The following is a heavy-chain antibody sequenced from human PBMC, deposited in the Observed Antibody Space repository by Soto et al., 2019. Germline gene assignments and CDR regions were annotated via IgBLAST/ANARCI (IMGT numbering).Heavy chain of an antibody. D-gene: IGHD3-10*01. CDR3: AGDRGGGFSH. Sequence: EVQLVESGGDLVQPGGSLRLSCAASGFTFNDYSMHWVRQAPGKGLEWLSYITVGSSPIYYADSVKGRFTISRDNAKNSRFWKMASFSAEDPAVYYGAGDRGGGFSHWGQGTLVTVSS. J-gene: IGHJ4*02. V-gene: IGHV3-48*01. CDR1: GFTFNDYS. CDR2: ITVGSSPI.